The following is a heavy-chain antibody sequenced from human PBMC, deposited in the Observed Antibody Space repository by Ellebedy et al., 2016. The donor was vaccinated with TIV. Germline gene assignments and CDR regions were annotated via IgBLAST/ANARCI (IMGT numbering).Heavy chain of an antibody. Sequence: PGGSLRLSCAASGFTFSSHWLHWVRQAPGKGLVWVSRINSDGSRTNYADSVKGRFTTSRDNAKNTLYLQMNSLRAEDTAVYYCARGDRAGTTRLVDYWGQGTLVTVSS. CDR3: ARGDRAGTTRLVDY. CDR2: INSDGSRT. CDR1: GFTFSSHW. V-gene: IGHV3-74*01. D-gene: IGHD1-7*01. J-gene: IGHJ4*02.